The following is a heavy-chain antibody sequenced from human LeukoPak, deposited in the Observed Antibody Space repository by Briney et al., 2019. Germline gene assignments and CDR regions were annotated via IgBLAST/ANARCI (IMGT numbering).Heavy chain of an antibody. D-gene: IGHD6-6*01. CDR1: GGSIRSYY. CDR2: IYYTGGT. Sequence: ETMSLTSTVPGGSIRSYYWTWIRQPPGKGLGWMGYIYYTGGTNYNPSLTSRVNISVDTSKNQFSLNLTSVTAADTAVYYCARWGSIAVARFDYWGQGTLVTVSS. J-gene: IGHJ4*02. V-gene: IGHV4-59*01. CDR3: ARWGSIAVARFDY.